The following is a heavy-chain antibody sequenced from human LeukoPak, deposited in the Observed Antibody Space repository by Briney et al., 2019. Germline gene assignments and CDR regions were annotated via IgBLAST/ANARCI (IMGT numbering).Heavy chain of an antibody. J-gene: IGHJ4*02. D-gene: IGHD3-22*01. Sequence: ASVKASCKASGYSFTNHAIHWVRQAPGQRLEWMGWINVGNANTKYSQMFQGRVTTTRDTSANTAYMELSSLRSEDTAVYYCARRDRRHFDYWGQGTLVTVSS. CDR2: INVGNANT. CDR3: ARRDRRHFDY. CDR1: GYSFTNHA. V-gene: IGHV1-3*01.